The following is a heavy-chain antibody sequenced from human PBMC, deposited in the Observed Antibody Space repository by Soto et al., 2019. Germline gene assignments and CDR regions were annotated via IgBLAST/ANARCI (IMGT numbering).Heavy chain of an antibody. V-gene: IGHV3-53*01. CDR1: GFTVSSNY. CDR3: AGDVESSGRLEYFQH. J-gene: IGHJ1*01. CDR2: IYSGGST. Sequence: EVQLVESGGGLIQPGGSLRLSCAASGFTVSSNYMSWVRQAPGKGLEWVSVIYSGGSTYYADSVKGRFTISRDNSKNTLSLQMNRLRAEDTAVYYCAGDVESSGRLEYFQHWGQGTLVTVSS. D-gene: IGHD3-22*01.